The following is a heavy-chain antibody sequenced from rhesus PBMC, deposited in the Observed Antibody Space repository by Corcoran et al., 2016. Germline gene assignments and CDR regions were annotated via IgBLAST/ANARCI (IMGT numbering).Heavy chain of an antibody. CDR2: IFGDGGST. CDR3: VRGRVVNDRGADY. D-gene: IGHD3-28*01. Sequence: QVQLQESGPGLVKPSETLSLTCGVSGGFISSNSWRWIRQPPGKGLEGIGRIFGDGGSTSYNPSLTSRVTISTDTSKNQFSLKLNSVTAADTAVYYCVRGRVVNDRGADYWGQGVLVTVSS. CDR1: GGFISSNS. V-gene: IGHV4-147*01. J-gene: IGHJ4*01.